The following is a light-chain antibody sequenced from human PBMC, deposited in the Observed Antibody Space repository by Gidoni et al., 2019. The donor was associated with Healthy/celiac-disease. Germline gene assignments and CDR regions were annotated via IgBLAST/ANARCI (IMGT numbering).Light chain of an antibody. Sequence: DIQMTQSPSSLSASVGDRVTITCRASQSISSYLNWYQQKPGKAPKLLIYAASSLQSGVPSRFSGSGSGTDFTLTISSLQPEDFATYYCKQSYRTPWTFXQXTKVXIK. CDR1: QSISSY. J-gene: IGKJ1*01. V-gene: IGKV1-39*01. CDR2: AAS. CDR3: KQSYRTPWT.